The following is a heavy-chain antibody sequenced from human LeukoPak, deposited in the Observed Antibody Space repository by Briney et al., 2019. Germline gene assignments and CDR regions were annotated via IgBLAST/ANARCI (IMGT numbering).Heavy chain of an antibody. J-gene: IGHJ4*02. CDR2: IQNDGNSK. CDR3: AIGADYCFPS. D-gene: IGHD2/OR15-2a*01. CDR1: GLTFSMPP. Sequence: AGGSLRLSCAASGLTFSMPPMDWVRQAPGKGLEWVAFIQNDGNSKNYADSVRGRFTISRDTSKNTLYLQMNSLRPEDTALYFCAIGADYCFPSWGQGTLVTVSS. V-gene: IGHV3-30*02.